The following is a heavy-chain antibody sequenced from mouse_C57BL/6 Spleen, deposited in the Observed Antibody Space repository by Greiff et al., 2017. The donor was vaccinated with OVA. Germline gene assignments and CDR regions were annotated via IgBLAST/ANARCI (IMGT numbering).Heavy chain of an antibody. Sequence: QVQLQQSGPGLVQPSQSLSITCTVSGFSLTSYGVHWVRQSPGKGLEWLGVIWRGGSTDYNAAFMSRLSITKDNSKSQVFFKMNSLQADDTAIYYCAPHYGSSYNYAMDYWGQGTSVTVSS. CDR3: APHYGSSYNYAMDY. V-gene: IGHV2-5*01. D-gene: IGHD1-1*01. CDR1: GFSLTSYG. J-gene: IGHJ4*01. CDR2: IWRGGST.